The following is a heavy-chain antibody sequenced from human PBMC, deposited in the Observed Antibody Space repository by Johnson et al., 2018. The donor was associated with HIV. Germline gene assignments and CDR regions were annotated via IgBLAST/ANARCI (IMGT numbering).Heavy chain of an antibody. CDR2: INWNGGST. CDR3: TTWLMSAFDR. CDR1: GFTFDDYG. D-gene: IGHD3-16*01. J-gene: IGHJ3*02. Sequence: VQLVESGGGVVRPGGSLRLSCVASGFTFDDYGMTWVRQAPGNGLEWVSGINWNGGSTAYADSVKGRFTISRDNSKNTMYVQMNSLRDEDTAVYYCTTWLMSAFDRWGQGTMVTVSS. V-gene: IGHV3-20*04.